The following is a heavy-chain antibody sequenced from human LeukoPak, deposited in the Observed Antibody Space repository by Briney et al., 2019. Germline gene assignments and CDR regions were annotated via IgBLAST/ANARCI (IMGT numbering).Heavy chain of an antibody. CDR1: GYTFTSYD. J-gene: IGHJ3*02. V-gene: IGHV1-69*13. CDR2: IIPIFGTA. D-gene: IGHD2-2*01. Sequence: GASVKVSCKASGYTFTSYDINWVRQAPGQGLEWMGGIIPIFGTANYAQKFQGRVTITADESTSTAYMELSSLRSEDTAVYYCARDPGGYCSSTSCYAASGDAFDIWGQGTMVTVSS. CDR3: ARDPGGYCSSTSCYAASGDAFDI.